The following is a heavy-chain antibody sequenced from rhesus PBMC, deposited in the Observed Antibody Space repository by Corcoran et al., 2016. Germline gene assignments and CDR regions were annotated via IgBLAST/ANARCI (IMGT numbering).Heavy chain of an antibody. CDR1: GFSLSTSGMG. Sequence: QVTLKESGPALVKPTQTLTLTCTFSGFSLSTSGMGVGWIRQPSRKPLEWLAHNYWNDDKYYSTSLNSRLTISKDTSKNQVVLTMTNMDPVDTATYYCARRRGGIAAGNLDYWGQGVLVTVSS. CDR2: NYWNDDK. D-gene: IGHD6-13*01. J-gene: IGHJ4*01. V-gene: IGHV2-1*01. CDR3: ARRRGGIAAGNLDY.